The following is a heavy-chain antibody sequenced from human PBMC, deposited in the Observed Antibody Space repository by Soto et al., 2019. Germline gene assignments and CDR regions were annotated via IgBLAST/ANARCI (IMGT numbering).Heavy chain of an antibody. CDR2: IYSSGGT. V-gene: IGHV4-4*07. J-gene: IGHJ5*02. Sequence: PSETLSLTCPVSGGAISGYYWTWIRQSAGKGLEWIGRIYSSGGTKYNPSLQSRVTMSLDTSKNQFSLRLTSVTAADTAVYYCARGQRFSDSFDPWGQGTLVTVSS. CDR3: ARGQRFSDSFDP. CDR1: GGAISGYY. D-gene: IGHD3-3*01.